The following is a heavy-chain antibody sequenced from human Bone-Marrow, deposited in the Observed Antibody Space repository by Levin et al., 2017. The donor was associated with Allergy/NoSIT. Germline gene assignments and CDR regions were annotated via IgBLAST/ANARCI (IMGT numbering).Heavy chain of an antibody. CDR3: ARGAVVPAATAATQAEADNDYYYSGMDV. CDR2: IDNRGGT. CDR1: GGSISSYY. V-gene: IGHV4-59*01. D-gene: IGHD2-2*01. Sequence: PSETLSLTCAVSGGSISSYYWTWIRQPPGKGLEWIGYIDNRGGTTHNPSLKSRLTISVDTSKSQFSLKLTSVTAADAAVYYCARGAVVPAATAATQAEADNDYYYSGMDVWGQGTTVTVSS. J-gene: IGHJ6*02.